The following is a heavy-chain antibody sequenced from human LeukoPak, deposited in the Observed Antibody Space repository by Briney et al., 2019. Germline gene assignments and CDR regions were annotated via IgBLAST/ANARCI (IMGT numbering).Heavy chain of an antibody. V-gene: IGHV4-39*07. Sequence: SETLSLTCTVSGGSISSSSYYWGWIRQPPGKGLEWIGSIYYSGSTYYNPSLKSRVTISVDTSKNQFSLKLSSVTAADTAVYYCARDLGYCSSTSCHGGYMDVWGKGTTVTVSS. CDR2: IYYSGST. CDR1: GGSISSSSYY. D-gene: IGHD2-2*01. CDR3: ARDLGYCSSTSCHGGYMDV. J-gene: IGHJ6*03.